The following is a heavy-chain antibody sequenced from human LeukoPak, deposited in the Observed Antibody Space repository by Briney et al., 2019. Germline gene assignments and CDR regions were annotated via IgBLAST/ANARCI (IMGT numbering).Heavy chain of an antibody. V-gene: IGHV4-59*01. CDR3: ARDGYSGNDGL. CDR2: IYHSGST. Sequence: SETLSLTCTVSGGSISSYYWSWIRQPPGKGLEWIGYIYHSGSTKYNPSLKSRVTISVDTSKNQFSLKLSSETAADTAVYYCARDGYSGNDGLWGQGSLVTVSS. J-gene: IGHJ4*02. D-gene: IGHD5-12*01. CDR1: GGSISSYY.